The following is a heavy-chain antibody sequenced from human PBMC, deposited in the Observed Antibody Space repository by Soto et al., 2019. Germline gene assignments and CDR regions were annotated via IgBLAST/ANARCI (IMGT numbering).Heavy chain of an antibody. Sequence: GGSLRLSCAASGFTFSSYAMSWVRQAPGKGLEWVSAISGSGGSTYYADSVKGRFTISRDNSKNTLYLQMNSLRAEDTAVYYCAVYYDFWSGSSYFDYWGQGTLVTVSS. CDR3: AVYYDFWSGSSYFDY. CDR2: ISGSGGST. CDR1: GFTFSSYA. D-gene: IGHD3-3*01. J-gene: IGHJ4*02. V-gene: IGHV3-23*01.